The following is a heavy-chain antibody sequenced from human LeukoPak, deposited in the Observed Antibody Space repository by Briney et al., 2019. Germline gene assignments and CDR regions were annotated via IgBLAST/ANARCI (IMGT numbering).Heavy chain of an antibody. CDR1: GFTFSSYA. CDR3: ARFTRIRSSSDY. J-gene: IGHJ4*02. CDR2: IKQDGSEK. Sequence: PGGSLRLSCAASGFTFSSYAMSWVRQAPGKGLEWVANIKQDGSEKYYVDSVKGRFTISRDNAKNSLYLQMNSLRAEDTAVYYCARFTRIRSSSDYWGQGTLVTVSS. V-gene: IGHV3-7*01. D-gene: IGHD6-6*01.